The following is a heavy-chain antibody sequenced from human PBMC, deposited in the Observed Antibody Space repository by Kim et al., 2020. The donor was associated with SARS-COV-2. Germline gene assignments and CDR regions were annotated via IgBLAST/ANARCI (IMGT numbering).Heavy chain of an antibody. J-gene: IGHJ4*02. Sequence: GGSLRLSCSASGFTFGGYAMHWVRQAPGKGLEFISAINTNGGTTHYADSLKDRFTISRDNSKNTLNLQMNSLKPEDTAVYYCVGEESATGSYDYWGKGTL. V-gene: IGHV3-64D*09. CDR3: VGEESATGSYDY. CDR2: INTNGGTT. D-gene: IGHD3-9*01. CDR1: GFTFGGYA.